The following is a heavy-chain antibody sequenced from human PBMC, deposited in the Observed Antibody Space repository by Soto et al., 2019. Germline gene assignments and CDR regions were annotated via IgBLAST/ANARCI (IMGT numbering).Heavy chain of an antibody. CDR2: VNPIVSMS. V-gene: IGHV1-69*02. Sequence: QVQLVQSGAEVRKPGSSVKVSCKASGDTFSFYTINWVRQAPGLGLEWMGRVNPIVSMSNYAQKFQGRVTITAVKSTNPAYMQLSSVRSEDTAIYYCAASYGSGYRAFDYWGQGALVTVSS. CDR3: AASYGSGYRAFDY. J-gene: IGHJ4*02. CDR1: GDTFSFYT. D-gene: IGHD3-10*01.